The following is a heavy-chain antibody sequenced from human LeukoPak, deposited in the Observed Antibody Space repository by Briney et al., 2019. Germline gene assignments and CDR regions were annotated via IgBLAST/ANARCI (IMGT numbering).Heavy chain of an antibody. V-gene: IGHV3-66*01. D-gene: IGHD2-2*01. J-gene: IGHJ4*02. CDR2: IYSGGST. CDR1: GFTVSSDY. Sequence: PGGSLRLSCAASGFTVSSDYMSWVRQAPGKGLKWVSTIYSGGSTYYADSVKGRFTISRDDSKNTLYLQMNSLRAEDTAVYYCANHLACRSHNCPSFDEWGQGTLVTVSS. CDR3: ANHLACRSHNCPSFDE.